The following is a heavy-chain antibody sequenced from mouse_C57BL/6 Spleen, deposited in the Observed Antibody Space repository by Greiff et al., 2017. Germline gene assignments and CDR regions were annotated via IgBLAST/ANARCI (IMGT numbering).Heavy chain of an antibody. J-gene: IGHJ3*01. CDR1: GYAFTNYL. CDR3: ARSGGSSLGFAD. CDR2: INPGSGGT. V-gene: IGHV1-54*01. Sequence: VQLQQSGAELVRPGTSVKVSCKASGYAFTNYLIEWVKQRPGQGLEWIGVINPGSGGTNYNEKFKGKATLTADKSSSTAYMQLSSLTSEDSAVYFCARSGGSSLGFADWGQGTLVTVSA. D-gene: IGHD1-1*01.